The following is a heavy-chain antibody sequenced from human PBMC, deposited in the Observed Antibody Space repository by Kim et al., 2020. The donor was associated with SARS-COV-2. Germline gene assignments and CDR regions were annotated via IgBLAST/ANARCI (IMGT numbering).Heavy chain of an antibody. V-gene: IGHV3-23*01. D-gene: IGHD3-16*01. Sequence: GGSLRLSCAASGFTFSSYAMGWVRQAPGKGLEWVSAISGSGVSTNYADSVKGRFTISRDNSKNTLYLQMNSLRAEDTAVYYCVILKGEGTFGGVPAYWGQGTLVTVSS. CDR2: ISGSGVST. J-gene: IGHJ4*02. CDR3: VILKGEGTFGGVPAY. CDR1: GFTFSSYA.